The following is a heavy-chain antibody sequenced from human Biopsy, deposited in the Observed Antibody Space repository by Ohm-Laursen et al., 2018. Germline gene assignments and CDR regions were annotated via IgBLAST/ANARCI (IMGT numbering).Heavy chain of an antibody. CDR1: GFTFSDYY. V-gene: IGHV3-11*01. CDR3: ARDGAGSYHDY. CDR2: ICGSGTTI. D-gene: IGHD3-10*01. Sequence: SLRLSCAASGFTFSDYYMSWIRQAPGKGLEWLSYICGSGTTIFYADSVKGRFTVSRDNAKNSLYLQMNSLTVEDTAVYYCARDGAGSYHDYWGQGTLVTVSS. J-gene: IGHJ4*02.